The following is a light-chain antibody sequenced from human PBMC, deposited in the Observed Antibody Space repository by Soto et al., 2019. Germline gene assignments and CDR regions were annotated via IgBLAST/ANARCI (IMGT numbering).Light chain of an antibody. Sequence: DIQMTQPPSTLSASVGDRVTITCRASQTIGSSLAWYQQKPGMAPKYLIYEASSLESGVPSRFSGSGSGAEFTLTISSLQHDDFATYYCQQYNSYYTFGQGTKLEIK. J-gene: IGKJ2*01. V-gene: IGKV1-5*01. CDR3: QQYNSYYT. CDR1: QTIGSS. CDR2: EAS.